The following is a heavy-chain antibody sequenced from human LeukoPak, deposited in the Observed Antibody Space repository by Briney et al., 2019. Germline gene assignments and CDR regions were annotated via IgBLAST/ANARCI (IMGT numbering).Heavy chain of an antibody. CDR1: GFTFSSYA. V-gene: IGHV3-30-3*01. D-gene: IGHD6-13*01. J-gene: IGHJ6*03. CDR2: ISYDGSNK. Sequence: PGGSLRLSCAASGFTFSSYAMHWVRQAPGKGLEWVAVISYDGSNKYYADSVEGRFTISRDNSKNTLYLQMNSLRAEDTAVYYCAREGRNLDSSSWYSYYYYYMDVWGKGTTVTVSS. CDR3: AREGRNLDSSSWYSYYYYYMDV.